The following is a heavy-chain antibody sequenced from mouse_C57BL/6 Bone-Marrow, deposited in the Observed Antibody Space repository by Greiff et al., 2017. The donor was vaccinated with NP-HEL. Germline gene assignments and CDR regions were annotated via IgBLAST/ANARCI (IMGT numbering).Heavy chain of an antibody. J-gene: IGHJ2*01. CDR1: GYTFTSYW. Sequence: VQLQQSGAELVMPGASVKLSCKASGYTFTSYWMHWVKQRPGQGLEWIGEIDPSDSYTNYNQKFKGKSTLTVDKSSSTAYMQLSSLTSEDSAVYYCARGYYGSVDYWGQGTTLTVSS. CDR2: IDPSDSYT. V-gene: IGHV1-69*01. D-gene: IGHD1-1*01. CDR3: ARGYYGSVDY.